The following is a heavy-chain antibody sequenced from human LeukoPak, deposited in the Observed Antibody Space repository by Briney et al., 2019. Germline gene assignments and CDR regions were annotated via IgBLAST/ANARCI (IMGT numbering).Heavy chain of an antibody. CDR1: GGSISSYY. CDR2: IYYSGST. D-gene: IGHD3-3*01. V-gene: IGHV4-59*01. CDR3: ARGGYDFWSGYSEYYYYMDV. J-gene: IGHJ6*03. Sequence: QPSETLSLTCTVSGGSISSYYWSWIRQPPGKGLEWIGYIYYSGSTNYNPSLKSRVTISVDTSKNQFSLKLSSVTAADTAVYYCARGGYDFWSGYSEYYYYMDVWGKGTTVTVSS.